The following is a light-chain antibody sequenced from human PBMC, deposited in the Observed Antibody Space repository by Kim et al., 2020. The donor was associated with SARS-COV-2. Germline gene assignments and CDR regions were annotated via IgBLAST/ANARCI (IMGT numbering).Light chain of an antibody. CDR1: ETISIY. Sequence: ASVGDRVTITCRASETISIYLAWYQQKPGKAPKLLIYNTSCLQSGVPSRFSGSGSGTDFTLTLSGLQPEDFATYYCQQSYSVPPTFGGGTKVDIK. J-gene: IGKJ4*01. CDR2: NTS. CDR3: QQSYSVPPT. V-gene: IGKV1-39*01.